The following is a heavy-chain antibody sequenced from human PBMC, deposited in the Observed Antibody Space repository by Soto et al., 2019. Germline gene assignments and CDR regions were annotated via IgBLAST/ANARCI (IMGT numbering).Heavy chain of an antibody. CDR3: ARDSYTPWGRVTEYFPH. Sequence: PSQTLSLTCAISGDSVSSNSAAWNWIRQSPSRGLEWLGRTYYRSKWYNDYAVSVKSRITINPDTSKNQFSLQLNSVTPEDTAVYYCARDSYTPWGRVTEYFPHWGQGTLVTVSS. D-gene: IGHD2-2*02. CDR2: TYYRSKWYN. V-gene: IGHV6-1*01. J-gene: IGHJ1*01. CDR1: GDSVSSNSAA.